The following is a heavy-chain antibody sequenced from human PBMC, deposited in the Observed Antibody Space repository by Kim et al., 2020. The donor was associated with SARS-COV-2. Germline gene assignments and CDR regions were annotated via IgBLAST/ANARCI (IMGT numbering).Heavy chain of an antibody. V-gene: IGHV1-18*01. CDR3: ARGLGGSYYSYRDIVVVPAAMPGGY. CDR2: ISAYNGNT. CDR1: GYTFTSYG. D-gene: IGHD2-2*01. Sequence: ASVKVSCKASGYTFTSYGISWVRQAPGQGLEWMGWISAYNGNTNYAQKLQGRVTMTTDTSTSAAYMELRSLRSDDTAVYYCARGLGGSYYSYRDIVVVPAAMPGGYWGQGTLVTVSS. J-gene: IGHJ4*02.